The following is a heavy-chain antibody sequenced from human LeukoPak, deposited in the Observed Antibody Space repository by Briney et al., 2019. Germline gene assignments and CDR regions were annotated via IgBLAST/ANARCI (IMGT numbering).Heavy chain of an antibody. CDR3: ARDVDTATDQINDY. D-gene: IGHD5-18*01. CDR2: VSTYNGNT. CDR1: GYTFTSHG. V-gene: IGHV1-18*04. J-gene: IGHJ4*02. Sequence: AASVKVSCKASGYTFTSHGISWVRQAPGQGLEWMGWVSTYNGNTNYVPKYQGRVTMTTDTSTSTAYMELRSLRSDDTAVYYCARDVDTATDQINDYWGQGTLVTVPS.